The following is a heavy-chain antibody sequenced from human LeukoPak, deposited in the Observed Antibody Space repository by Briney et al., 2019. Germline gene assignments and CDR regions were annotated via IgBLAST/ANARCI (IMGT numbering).Heavy chain of an antibody. Sequence: GGAPRLSSAASGFTFISYGMDSLRPGPGKGLDWVAAIWHDGSNKYCADSVKSRFTISRDKSKNTLYLQMNSLRAEDTAVYYCAREPGLAFDYCGQGLLVIASS. V-gene: IGHV3-33*01. CDR3: AREPGLAFDY. D-gene: IGHD6-6*01. J-gene: IGHJ4*01. CDR1: GFTFISYG. CDR2: IWHDGSNK.